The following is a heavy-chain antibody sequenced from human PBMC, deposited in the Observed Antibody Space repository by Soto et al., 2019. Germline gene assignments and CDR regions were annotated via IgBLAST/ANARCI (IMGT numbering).Heavy chain of an antibody. CDR3: AREPVYDSRALAY. V-gene: IGHV4-31*03. Sequence: SETLSLTCTVSGGSISSGGYYWSWIRQHPGKGLEWIGYIYYSGSTYYNPSLKSRVTISVDTSKNQFSLKLSSVTAADTAVYYCAREPVYDSRALAYWGQGTLVTVSS. J-gene: IGHJ4*02. CDR1: GGSISSGGYY. CDR2: IYYSGST. D-gene: IGHD3-22*01.